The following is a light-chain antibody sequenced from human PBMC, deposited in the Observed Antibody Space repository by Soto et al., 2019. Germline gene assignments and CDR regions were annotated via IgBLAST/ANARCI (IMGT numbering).Light chain of an antibody. V-gene: IGKV1-5*03. CDR1: QSISSR. Sequence: DIQMTQSPSTLSASVGDRVTITCRASQSISSRLAWYQQKPGKAPKLLIYKASSLERGVPSRFSGSGSGTEFTLTISSLQPDDFATYYCQQFNNYPWTFGQGTKVEIK. CDR2: KAS. J-gene: IGKJ1*01. CDR3: QQFNNYPWT.